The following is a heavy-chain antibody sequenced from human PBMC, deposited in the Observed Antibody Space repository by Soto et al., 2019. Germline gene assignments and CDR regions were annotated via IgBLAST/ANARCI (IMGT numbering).Heavy chain of an antibody. CDR3: ARDRVMDV. J-gene: IGHJ6*02. CDR1: GYTFTSYA. V-gene: IGHV1-3*01. CDR2: INAGNGNT. Sequence: ASVKVSCEACGYTFTSYAMHWVRQAPGQRLEWMGWINAGNGNTNYAQKLQGRVTMTTDTSTSTAYMELRSLRSDDTAVYYCARDRVMDVWGQGTTVTVSS.